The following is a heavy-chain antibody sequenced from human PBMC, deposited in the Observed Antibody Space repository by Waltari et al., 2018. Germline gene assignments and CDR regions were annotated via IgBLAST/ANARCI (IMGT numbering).Heavy chain of an antibody. CDR3: ARDRGYSSSWYGDAFDI. CDR2: IYSGGST. CDR1: GFTDSSNN. Sequence: EVQLVESGGGLIQPGGSLRLSCAASGFTDSSNNMSWVRQAPGKGLEWVSVIYSGGSTYYADSVKGRFTISRDNSKNTLYLQMNSLRAEDTAVYYCARDRGYSSSWYGDAFDIWGQGTMVTVSS. V-gene: IGHV3-53*01. J-gene: IGHJ3*02. D-gene: IGHD6-13*01.